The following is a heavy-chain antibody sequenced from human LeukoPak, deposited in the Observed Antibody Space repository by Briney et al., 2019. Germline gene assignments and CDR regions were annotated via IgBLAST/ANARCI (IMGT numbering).Heavy chain of an antibody. CDR2: INPNSGGT. CDR1: GYTFTGYY. CDR3: ARDLQSSSGYYYVVGY. V-gene: IGHV1-2*02. J-gene: IGHJ4*02. Sequence: AASVKVSCKASGYTFTGYYMHWGRPAPGQGLEWMGWINPNSGGTNYAQKFQGRVTMTRDTTISTADMELIRLRSDDTAVYYCARDLQSSSGYYYVVGYWGQGTLVTVSS. D-gene: IGHD3-22*01.